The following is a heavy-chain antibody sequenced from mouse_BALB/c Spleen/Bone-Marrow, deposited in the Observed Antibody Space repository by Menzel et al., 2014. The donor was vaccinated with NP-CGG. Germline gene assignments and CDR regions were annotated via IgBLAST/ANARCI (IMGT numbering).Heavy chain of an antibody. J-gene: IGHJ1*01. D-gene: IGHD2-4*01. Sequence: EVKLVESGAELVKPGASVKLSCTASGFNIKDTYMHWVKQRPEQGLEWIGRIDPANGNTKYDPKFQGKATITADTSSNSAYLQLSSLASEAVAVYCCANYDYGWYFDVWGEGTTVTVSS. CDR3: ANYDYGWYFDV. CDR2: IDPANGNT. CDR1: GFNIKDTY. V-gene: IGHV14-3*02.